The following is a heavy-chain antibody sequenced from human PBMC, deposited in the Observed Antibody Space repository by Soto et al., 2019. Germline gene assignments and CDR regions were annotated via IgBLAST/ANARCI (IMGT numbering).Heavy chain of an antibody. CDR3: ACRSVAGYYYYYYMDV. Sequence: PSETLSLTCAVYGGSFSGYYWSWIRQPPGKGLEWIGEINHSGSTNYNPSLKSRVTISVDTSKNQFSLKLSSVTAADTAVYYCACRSVAGYYYYYYMDVWGKGTTVTVSS. V-gene: IGHV4-34*01. CDR1: GGSFSGYY. CDR2: INHSGST. J-gene: IGHJ6*03. D-gene: IGHD6-19*01.